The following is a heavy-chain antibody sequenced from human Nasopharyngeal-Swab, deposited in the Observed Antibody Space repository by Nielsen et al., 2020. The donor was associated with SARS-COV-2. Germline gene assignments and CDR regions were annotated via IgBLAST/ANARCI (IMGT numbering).Heavy chain of an antibody. J-gene: IGHJ4*02. V-gene: IGHV3-64D*06. D-gene: IGHD3-10*01. CDR1: GFTFSSYA. CDR3: GAYYYGSGTDFDY. CDR2: ISSNGGGT. Sequence: GESLNISCSASGFTFSSYAMHWVRQAPGKGLEYVSAISSNGGGTYYADSVKGRFTISRDNSKNTLYLQMSSLRAEDTAVYYCGAYYYGSGTDFDYWGQGTLVTVSS.